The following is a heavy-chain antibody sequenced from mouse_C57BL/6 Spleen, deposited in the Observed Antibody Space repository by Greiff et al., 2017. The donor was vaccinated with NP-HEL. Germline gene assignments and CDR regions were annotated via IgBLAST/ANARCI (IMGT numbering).Heavy chain of an antibody. CDR1: GYTFTSYW. D-gene: IGHD1-1*01. V-gene: IGHV1-55*01. CDR3: ARRDYGSSYRAMDY. CDR2: IYPGSGST. Sequence: VQLQQPGAELVKPGASVKMSCKASGYTFTSYWITWVKQRPGQGLEWIGDIYPGSGSTNYNEKFKSKSTLTVDTSSSTAYMQLSSLTSEDSAVYYCARRDYGSSYRAMDYWGQGTSVTVSS. J-gene: IGHJ4*01.